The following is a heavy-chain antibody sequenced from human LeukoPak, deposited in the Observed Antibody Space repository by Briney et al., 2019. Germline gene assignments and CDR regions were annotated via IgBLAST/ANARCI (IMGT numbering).Heavy chain of an antibody. CDR1: GGSISSSNW. D-gene: IGHD3-22*01. CDR2: IYHSGST. J-gene: IGHJ4*02. Sequence: PSGTLSLTCAVSGGSISSSNWWSWVRQPPGKGLEWIGEIYHSGSTSYNPSLKSRVTISVDKSKNQFSLKLSSVTAADTAVYYCASRYRGRYDSSGYRDYWGQGTLVTVSS. CDR3: ASRYRGRYDSSGYRDY. V-gene: IGHV4-4*02.